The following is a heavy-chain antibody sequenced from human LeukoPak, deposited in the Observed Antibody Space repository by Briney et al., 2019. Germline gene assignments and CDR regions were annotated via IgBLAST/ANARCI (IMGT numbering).Heavy chain of an antibody. D-gene: IGHD6-19*01. J-gene: IGHJ4*02. CDR1: GFTFSSYN. CDR2: ISSSSSYI. Sequence: GGSLRLSCAASGFTFSSYNMNWVRQAPGKGLEWVSSISSSSSYIYYADSVKGRFTISRDNAKNSLYLQMNSLRAEDTAVYYCAREANAVAHYWGQGTLVTVSS. CDR3: AREANAVAHY. V-gene: IGHV3-21*01.